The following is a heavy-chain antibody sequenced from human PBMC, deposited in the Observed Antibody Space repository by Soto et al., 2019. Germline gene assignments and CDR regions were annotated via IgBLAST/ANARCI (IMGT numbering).Heavy chain of an antibody. V-gene: IGHV1-18*01. CDR3: AIEAYGSGSYEGY. Sequence: QVPLVQSGAEVKKPGASVKVSCKASGYTFTSYGISWARQAPGQGLEWMGWISAYDGNTNYAQKLQGRVTRTTDTPTSTAYMDLRSLRADDTAVYYSAIEAYGSGSYEGYCGQGTLVTVSS. D-gene: IGHD3-10*01. CDR2: ISAYDGNT. CDR1: GYTFTSYG. J-gene: IGHJ4*02.